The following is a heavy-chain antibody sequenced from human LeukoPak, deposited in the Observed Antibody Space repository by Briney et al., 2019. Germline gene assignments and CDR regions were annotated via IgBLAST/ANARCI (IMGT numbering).Heavy chain of an antibody. CDR2: IYYSGST. V-gene: IGHV4-39*01. CDR1: GGSISSSSYY. J-gene: IGHJ4*02. CDR3: ARHLVVVADKYSERYFDY. D-gene: IGHD2-21*01. Sequence: SETLSLTCTVSGGSISSSSYYWGWIRQPPGKGLEWIGSIYYSGSTYYNPSLKSRVTISVDTSKNQFSLKLSSVTAADTAVYYCARHLVVVADKYSERYFDYWGQGTLVTVSS.